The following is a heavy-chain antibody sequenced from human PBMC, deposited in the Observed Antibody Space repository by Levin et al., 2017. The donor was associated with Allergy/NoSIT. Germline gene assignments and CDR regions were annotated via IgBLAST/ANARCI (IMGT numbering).Heavy chain of an antibody. D-gene: IGHD2-15*01. CDR2: IYYSGST. CDR1: GGSISSSSYY. Sequence: TSSETLSLTCTVSGGSISSSSYYWGWIRQPPGKGLEWIGSIYYSGSTYYNPSLKSRVTISVDTSKNQFSLKLSSVTAADTAVYYCARRIGEKAVRGFDPWGQGTLVTVSS. V-gene: IGHV4-39*01. J-gene: IGHJ5*02. CDR3: ARRIGEKAVRGFDP.